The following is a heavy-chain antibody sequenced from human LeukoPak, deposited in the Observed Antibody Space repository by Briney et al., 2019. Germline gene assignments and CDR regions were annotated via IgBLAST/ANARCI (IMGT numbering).Heavy chain of an antibody. CDR2: FYYDGST. Sequence: SETLSLTCTVSGASITQHYWSWIRQPPGKGLEYIGYFYYDGSTNYTSSVRSRVTILVDTSKNQFTLNLRSVSAADTAKYYCTRGITGHYRSLGGFAFDIWGEGTMVAVSS. D-gene: IGHD3-16*01. V-gene: IGHV4-59*11. J-gene: IGHJ3*02. CDR1: GASITQHY. CDR3: TRGITGHYRSLGGFAFDI.